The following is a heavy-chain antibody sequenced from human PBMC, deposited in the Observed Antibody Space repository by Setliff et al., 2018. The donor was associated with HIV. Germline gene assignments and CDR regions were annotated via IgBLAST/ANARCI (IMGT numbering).Heavy chain of an antibody. CDR2: INPTGGST. CDR3: ASAGAWQRNALDI. D-gene: IGHD5-12*01. Sequence: ASVKVSCKSSGYSFTNHYMHWVRQAPGQGLEWMGVINPTGGSTRNTQKFQGRVAMTRDASTSTVYMELSSLRSEDTAVYYCASAGAWQRNALDIWGQGTMVTGSS. CDR1: GYSFTNHY. V-gene: IGHV1-46*01. J-gene: IGHJ3*02.